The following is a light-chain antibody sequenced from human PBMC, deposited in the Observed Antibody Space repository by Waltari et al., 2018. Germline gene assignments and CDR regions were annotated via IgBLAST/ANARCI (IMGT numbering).Light chain of an antibody. J-gene: IGKJ1*01. CDR2: QAS. Sequence: DIQMTQSPSTLSASVGDSLTITCRASQSVFDWLAWCQQKPGKAPKLLIYQASTLQNGVPSRFRASGSGTVFTLTINTLQPDDFATYYCQEYNSNSWTFGQGTKVEIK. CDR3: QEYNSNSWT. V-gene: IGKV1-5*03. CDR1: QSVFDW.